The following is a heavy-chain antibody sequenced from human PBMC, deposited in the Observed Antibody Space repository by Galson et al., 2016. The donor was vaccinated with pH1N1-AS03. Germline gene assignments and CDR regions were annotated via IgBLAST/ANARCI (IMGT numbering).Heavy chain of an antibody. V-gene: IGHV5-51*03. J-gene: IGHJ4*02. CDR1: GDSFNTYW. CDR3: ARRGHCTGISCYDLDS. D-gene: IGHD2-2*01. CDR2: IYPGDSDT. Sequence: QSGAEVKKPGESLKISCKGSGDSFNTYWIGWVRQMPGKGPEWMGIIYPGDSDTRYSPSFQGHVTISADASISTAYLQWSSLKASDTAIYYCARRGHCTGISCYDLDSWGQGTMVTVSS.